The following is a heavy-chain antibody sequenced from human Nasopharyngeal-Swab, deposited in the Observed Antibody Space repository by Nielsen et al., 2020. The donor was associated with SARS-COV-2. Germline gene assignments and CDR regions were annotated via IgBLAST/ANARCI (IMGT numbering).Heavy chain of an antibody. J-gene: IGHJ4*02. CDR2: IYTSGST. D-gene: IGHD6-19*01. CDR1: GGSPSSGSYY. Sequence: LAWTVSGGSPSSGSYYWSWIRQPAWNGLEWIGRIYTSGSTNYNPSLKSRVTISVDPSKNQISLKLSSVTAADTAVHYCARAPAQGSGWYYFDYWGQGTLVTVSS. V-gene: IGHV4-61*02. CDR3: ARAPAQGSGWYYFDY.